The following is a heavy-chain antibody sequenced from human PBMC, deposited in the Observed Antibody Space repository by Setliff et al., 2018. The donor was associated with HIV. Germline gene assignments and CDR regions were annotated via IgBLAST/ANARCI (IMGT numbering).Heavy chain of an antibody. Sequence: PGGSLRLSCTTSGFNFGDHAVSWVRQAPGKGLEWVSTIYSDGSTYHADSVKGRFTIARDNSKNTLYLQMNGLRVEDTAVYYCAKDGISGGAYPPYYFDYWGHGTLVTVSS. CDR2: IYSDGST. V-gene: IGHV3-23*01. CDR1: GFNFGDHA. J-gene: IGHJ4*01. D-gene: IGHD2-15*01. CDR3: AKDGISGGAYPPYYFDY.